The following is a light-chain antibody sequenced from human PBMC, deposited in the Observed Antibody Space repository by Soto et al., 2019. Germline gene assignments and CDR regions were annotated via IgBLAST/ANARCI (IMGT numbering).Light chain of an antibody. V-gene: IGLV2-14*03. J-gene: IGLJ2*01. CDR1: SSDIGSFNY. CDR3: SSFTGSGSQVV. CDR2: DVS. Sequence: QSALTQPASVSGSPGQSITISCTGTSSDIGSFNYVSWYQQHPGKAPKLMIYDVSDRPSGVSNRFSGSKSGNTASLTISGLQAEDEADYYCSSFTGSGSQVVFGGGTKLTVL.